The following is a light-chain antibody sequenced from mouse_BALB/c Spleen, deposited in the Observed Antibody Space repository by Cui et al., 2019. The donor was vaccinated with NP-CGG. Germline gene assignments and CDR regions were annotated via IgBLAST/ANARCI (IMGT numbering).Light chain of an antibody. CDR3: ALWYSNHWV. Sequence: QAVVTQESPLTTSPGETVTLNCRSSNGAVTTSNYANWVQEKPDHLFTGLIGGTNNRAPGVPARFSGSLIGDKAALTITGAQTEDETIYFCALWYSNHWVFGGGTKLTVL. V-gene: IGLV1*01. CDR2: GTN. J-gene: IGLJ1*01. CDR1: NGAVTTSNY.